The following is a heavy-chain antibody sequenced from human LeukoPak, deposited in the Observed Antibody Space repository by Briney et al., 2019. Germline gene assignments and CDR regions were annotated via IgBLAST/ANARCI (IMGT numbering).Heavy chain of an antibody. D-gene: IGHD5-18*01. J-gene: IGHJ4*02. CDR1: GFTFSSYW. V-gene: IGHV3-7*04. CDR3: ARCGRLWIQLPWV. Sequence: GSPRLSCAASGFTFSSYWMSWVRQAPGKGLEWVANIKQDGSEKYYVDSVKGRFTISRDNAKNSLYLQMNSLRAEDTAVYYCARCGRLWIQLPWVWGQGTLVTVFS. CDR2: IKQDGSEK.